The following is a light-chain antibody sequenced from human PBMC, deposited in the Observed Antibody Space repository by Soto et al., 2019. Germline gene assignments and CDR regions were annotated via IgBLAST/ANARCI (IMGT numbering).Light chain of an antibody. J-gene: IGKJ4*01. CDR3: QHYTNWPLT. CDR1: HSVSSR. V-gene: IGKV3-15*01. Sequence: EIVMTQSPATLSVSPGERATLSCGAGHSVSSRLAWYQQKPGQAPRLLIYGASTRATGLPARFSGSGSGTEFTLTISSLQSEDFAVYYCQHYTNWPLTFGGGTKVEIK. CDR2: GAS.